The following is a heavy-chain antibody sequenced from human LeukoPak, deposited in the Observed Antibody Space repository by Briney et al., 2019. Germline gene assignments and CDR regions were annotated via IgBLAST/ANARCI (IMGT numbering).Heavy chain of an antibody. CDR3: VRDRGTYRPIDY. J-gene: IGHJ4*02. CDR2: ISYTGTYI. V-gene: IGHV3-21*04. Sequence: PGGSLRLSCAASGFTFSSYGRHWVRQAPGKGLEWVSSISYTGTYIYYADSVKGRFTISRDNAQNSLYLQMNSLRAEDTAIYYCVRDRGTYRPIDYWGQGTLVTVSS. D-gene: IGHD1-26*01. CDR1: GFTFSSYG.